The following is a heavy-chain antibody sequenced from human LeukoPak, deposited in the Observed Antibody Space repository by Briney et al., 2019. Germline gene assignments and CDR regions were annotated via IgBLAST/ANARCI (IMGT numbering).Heavy chain of an antibody. Sequence: ASVKVACKASGYTFTSYYMHWVRQAPGQGLEWMGIINPSGGSTSYAQKFQGRVTTTRDTSTSTVYMELSSLRSEDTAVYYCARTRYRSGGSCYSGPLDYWGQGTLVTVSS. J-gene: IGHJ4*02. CDR2: INPSGGST. V-gene: IGHV1-46*01. CDR3: ARTRYRSGGSCYSGPLDY. D-gene: IGHD2-15*01. CDR1: GYTFTSYY.